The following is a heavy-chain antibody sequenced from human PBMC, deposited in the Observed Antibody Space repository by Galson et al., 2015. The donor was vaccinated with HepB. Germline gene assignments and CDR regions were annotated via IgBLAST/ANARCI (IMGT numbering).Heavy chain of an antibody. CDR3: AKASGRGRSFGGYSSSSGYFDY. CDR1: GFTFDDYT. CDR2: ISWDGGST. J-gene: IGHJ4*02. V-gene: IGHV3-43*01. Sequence: SLRLSCAASGFTFDDYTMHWVRQAPGKGLEWVSLISWDGGSTYYADSVKGRFTISRDNSKNSLYLQMNSLRTEDTALYYCAKASGRGRSFGGYSSSSGYFDYWGQGTLVTVSS. D-gene: IGHD6-6*01.